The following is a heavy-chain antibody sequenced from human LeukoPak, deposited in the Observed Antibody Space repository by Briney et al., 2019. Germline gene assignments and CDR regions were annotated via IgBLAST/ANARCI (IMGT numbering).Heavy chain of an antibody. D-gene: IGHD2-8*02. CDR3: AKGTLGSCAGARCYPFDH. V-gene: IGHV3-23*01. J-gene: IGHJ4*02. Sequence: PGGSLRLSCGASGFTFSSYAMNWVRQAPAKEMEWVSSITGNTGNTYVAEPVKGRFTISRDNSRNTLYLQMNTLRAEDTAIYYCAKGTLGSCAGARCYPFDHWGQGALVTVSS. CDR2: ITGNTGNT. CDR1: GFTFSSYA.